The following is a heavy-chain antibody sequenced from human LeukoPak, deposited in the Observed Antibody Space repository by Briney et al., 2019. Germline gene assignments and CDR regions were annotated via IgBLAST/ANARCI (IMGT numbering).Heavy chain of an antibody. CDR3: ARKTITIFGVVIKDNWFDP. CDR1: GGSISSSSYY. CDR2: IYYSGST. Sequence: SETLSLTCTVSGGSISSSSYYWGWIRQPPGKGLEWIGSIYYSGSTYYNPSLKSRVTISVDTSKNQFSLKLSSVTAADTAVYYCARKTITIFGVVIKDNWFDPWGQGTLVTVSS. J-gene: IGHJ5*02. V-gene: IGHV4-39*07. D-gene: IGHD3-3*01.